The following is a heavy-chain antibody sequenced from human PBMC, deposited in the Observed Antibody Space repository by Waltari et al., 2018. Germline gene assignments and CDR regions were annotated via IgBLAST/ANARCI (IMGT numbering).Heavy chain of an antibody. V-gene: IGHV1-69*08. CDR3: ATAGEYCGGDCYFFDY. Sequence: QVQLVQSGAEVKKPGSSVKVSCKASGGTFSSYAISWVRRAPGQGLEWMGRIIPIFGTANYAQKFQGRVTITADKSTSTAYMELSSLRSEDTAVYYCATAGEYCGGDCYFFDYWGQGTLVTVSS. CDR1: GGTFSSYA. J-gene: IGHJ4*02. D-gene: IGHD2-21*01. CDR2: IIPIFGTA.